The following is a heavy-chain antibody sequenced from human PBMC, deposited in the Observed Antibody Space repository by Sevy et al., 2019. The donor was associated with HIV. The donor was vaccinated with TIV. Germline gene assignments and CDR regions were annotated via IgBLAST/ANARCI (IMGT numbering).Heavy chain of an antibody. V-gene: IGHV3-23*01. CDR2: MSGRGDSR. CDR3: AKDVPDQSWYDDFWSGSPCFDY. Sequence: QAGGSLRLSCVGSGFRFGSQAMSWVRQAPGKGLEWVSGMSGRGDSRGYAHSVKGRFTISRDNSKNTVYLQMNSLTAEDTALYYCAKDVPDQSWYDDFWSGSPCFDYWGRGILVTVSS. D-gene: IGHD3-3*01. CDR1: GFRFGSQA. J-gene: IGHJ4*01.